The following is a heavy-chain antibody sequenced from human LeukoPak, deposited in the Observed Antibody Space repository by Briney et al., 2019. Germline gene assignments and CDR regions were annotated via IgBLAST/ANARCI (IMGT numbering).Heavy chain of an antibody. J-gene: IGHJ6*02. V-gene: IGHV1-8*01. CDR1: GYTFTSYD. D-gene: IGHD2-15*01. Sequence: ASVKVSCMASGYTFTSYDINWVRQATGQGLEWMGWMNPNSDNTGYAQKFQGRVTMTRNTSISTAYMELSSLRSEDTAVYYCARRPFYCSGGSCYGGYYYYGMDVWGQGTTVTVSS. CDR3: ARRPFYCSGGSCYGGYYYYGMDV. CDR2: MNPNSDNT.